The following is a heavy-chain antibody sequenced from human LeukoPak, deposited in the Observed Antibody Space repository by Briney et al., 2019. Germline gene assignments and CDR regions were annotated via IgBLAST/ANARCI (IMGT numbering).Heavy chain of an antibody. Sequence: ASVKVSCKASGYTFTSYYMHWVRQAPGQGLEWMGIVNPSGGSTSYAQKFQGRVTMTRDTSTSTVYMELSSLRSEDTAVYYCARDSTPDAFDIWGQGTMVTVSS. D-gene: IGHD2-2*01. CDR3: ARDSTPDAFDI. CDR1: GYTFTSYY. J-gene: IGHJ3*02. CDR2: VNPSGGST. V-gene: IGHV1-46*01.